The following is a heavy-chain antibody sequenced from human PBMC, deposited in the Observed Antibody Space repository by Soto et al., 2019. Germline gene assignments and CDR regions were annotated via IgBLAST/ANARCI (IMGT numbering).Heavy chain of an antibody. V-gene: IGHV1-8*01. CDR3: ARGTVTNVRYMDV. D-gene: IGHD4-17*01. Sequence: KVSCKASGYTFTSYDINWVRQATGQGLERMGWMSAYSGNTGYAQKLQGRVTMTRNTSTSTAYMELRSLRSDDTAVYYCARGTVTNVRYMDVWGKGTTVTVSS. CDR1: GYTFTSYD. CDR2: MSAYSGNT. J-gene: IGHJ6*03.